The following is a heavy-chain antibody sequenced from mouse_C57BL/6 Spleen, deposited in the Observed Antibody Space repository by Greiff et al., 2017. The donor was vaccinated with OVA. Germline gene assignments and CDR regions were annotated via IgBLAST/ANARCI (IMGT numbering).Heavy chain of an antibody. CDR3: AREWGYAMDY. V-gene: IGHV3-6*01. CDR1: GYSITSGYY. CDR2: ISYDGSN. Sequence: EVQLQQSGPGLVKPSQSLSLTCSVTGYSITSGYYWNWIRQFPGNKLEWMGYISYDGSNNSNPSLKNRISITRDTSKNQFFLKLNSVTTEDTATYYCAREWGYAMDYWGQGTSVTVSS. J-gene: IGHJ4*01.